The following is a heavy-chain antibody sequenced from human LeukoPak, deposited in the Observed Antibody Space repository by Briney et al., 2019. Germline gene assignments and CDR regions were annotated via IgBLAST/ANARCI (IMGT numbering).Heavy chain of an antibody. CDR1: GYSLRSGYY. D-gene: IGHD1-26*01. Sequence: SETLSLTCSVSGYSLRSGYYWGWIRQPPEKGLEWIGSIYHSGNTYYNPSLKSRVTISVDTSKNQFSLKLSSVTAADTAVYYCARDGGSYPHSDYWGQGTLVTVSS. J-gene: IGHJ4*02. CDR3: ARDGGSYPHSDY. V-gene: IGHV4-38-2*02. CDR2: IYHSGNT.